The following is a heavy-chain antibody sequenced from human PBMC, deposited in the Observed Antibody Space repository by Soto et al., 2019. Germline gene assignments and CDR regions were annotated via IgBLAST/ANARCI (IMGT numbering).Heavy chain of an antibody. D-gene: IGHD3-9*01. CDR1: GYTFTSYD. J-gene: IGHJ3*02. CDR2: MNPNSGNT. Sequence: ASVKVSCKASGYTFTSYDINWVRQATGQGLEWMGWMNPNSGNTDYAQKFQGRVTMTRNTSISTAYMELSSLRSEDTAVYYCARVSYDILTGYETDAFDIWGQGTMVTVSS. CDR3: ARVSYDILTGYETDAFDI. V-gene: IGHV1-8*01.